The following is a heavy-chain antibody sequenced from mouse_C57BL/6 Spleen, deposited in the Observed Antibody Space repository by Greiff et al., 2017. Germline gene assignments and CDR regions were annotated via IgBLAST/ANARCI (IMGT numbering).Heavy chain of an antibody. CDR1: GFSLTSYG. CDR3: AKTEGSRGYFDV. J-gene: IGHJ1*03. V-gene: IGHV2-5*01. Sequence: VKLVESGPGLVQPSQSLSITCTVSGFSLTSYGVHWVRQSPGKGLEWLGVIWRGGSTDYNAAFMSRLSITKDNSKSQVFFKMNSLQADDTAIYYCAKTEGSRGYFDVWGTGTTVTVSS. CDR2: IWRGGST. D-gene: IGHD1-1*01.